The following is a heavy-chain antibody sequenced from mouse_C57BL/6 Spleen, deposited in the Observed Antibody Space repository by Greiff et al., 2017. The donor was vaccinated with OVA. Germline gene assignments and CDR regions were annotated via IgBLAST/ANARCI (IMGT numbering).Heavy chain of an antibody. J-gene: IGHJ2*01. D-gene: IGHD2-1*01. V-gene: IGHV14-2*01. CDR1: GFNIKDYY. CDR2: IDPADGET. CDR3: ARAGNYALYYCDY. Sequence: EVQLQQSGAELVKPGHSVKLSCTASGFNIKDYYMHWVQQRTEQGLEWIGRIDPADGETKYAPKFQCKATITADTYSNTAYLQLSSLTSEDTAVYDCARAGNYALYYCDYWGQGTTRTVSS.